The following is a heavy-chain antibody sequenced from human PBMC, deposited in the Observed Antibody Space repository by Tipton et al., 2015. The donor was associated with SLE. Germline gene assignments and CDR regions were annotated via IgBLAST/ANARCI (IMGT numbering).Heavy chain of an antibody. CDR3: ARGPRLGFDY. J-gene: IGHJ4*02. CDR1: GGSFSGYY. Sequence: TLSLTCVVYGGSFSGYYWSWIRQPPGKGLEWIGEINHSGSTNYNPSLKSRVTISVDTSKNQFSLKLSSVTAADTAVYYCARGPRLGFDYWGQGTLVTVSS. CDR2: INHSGST. D-gene: IGHD6-19*01. V-gene: IGHV4-34*01.